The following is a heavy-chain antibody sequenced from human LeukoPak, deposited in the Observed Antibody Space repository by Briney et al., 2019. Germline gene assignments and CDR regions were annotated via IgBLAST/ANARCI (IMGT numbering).Heavy chain of an antibody. CDR1: GYTFTGYY. V-gene: IGHV1-2*06. Sequence: ASVKVSCKASGYTFTGYYMHWVRQAPGQGLELMGRINPNSGGTNYAQEFQGRVTMTRDTSISTAYMELSRLRSDDTAVYYCARATYYYDSSGYHEAFDIWGQGTMVTVSS. D-gene: IGHD3-22*01. CDR3: ARATYYYDSSGYHEAFDI. J-gene: IGHJ3*02. CDR2: INPNSGGT.